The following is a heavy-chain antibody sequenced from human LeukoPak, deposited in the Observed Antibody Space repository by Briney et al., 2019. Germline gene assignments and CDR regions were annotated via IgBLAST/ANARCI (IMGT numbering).Heavy chain of an antibody. CDR1: GGSISSYY. CDR2: FYYSGST. D-gene: IGHD3-10*01. Sequence: TSETLSLTCTVSGGSISSYYWSWIRQPPGKGLEWIGYFYYSGSTNYNPSLKSRVTISVDTSKNQFSLKLSSVTAADTAVYYCAREIAEAYYYGSGSYYNAFDYWGQGTLATVSS. J-gene: IGHJ4*02. CDR3: AREIAEAYYYGSGSYYNAFDY. V-gene: IGHV4-59*01.